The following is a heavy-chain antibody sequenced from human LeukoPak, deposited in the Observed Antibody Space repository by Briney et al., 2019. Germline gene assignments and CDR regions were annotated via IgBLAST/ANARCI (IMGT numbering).Heavy chain of an antibody. D-gene: IGHD2-8*02. CDR2: ISGSGGST. J-gene: IGHJ3*01. V-gene: IGHV3-23*01. CDR1: GFTFSSYA. Sequence: GGSLRLSCAASGFTFSSYAMSWVRQAPGKGLEWVSAISGSGGSTYYADSVKGRFTISRDNSKNTLYLQMDSPRDEDTAVFYCARAPRSARYCTSVDCRREVLDLWGQGTMVIVSA. CDR3: ARAPRSARYCTSVDCRREVLDL.